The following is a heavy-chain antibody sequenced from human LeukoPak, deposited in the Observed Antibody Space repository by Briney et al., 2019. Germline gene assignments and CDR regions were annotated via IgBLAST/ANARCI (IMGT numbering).Heavy chain of an antibody. Sequence: PGGTLRLSCAASGFTFSSYGMSWVRQAPGKGLEWVSAISGSGGSTVYADSVKGRFTISRDNSNNTLYLQMNSLRAEDTAIYYCATIPLKGSEYFPHWGQGTLVTVSS. V-gene: IGHV3-23*01. CDR1: GFTFSSYG. CDR3: ATIPLKGSEYFPH. CDR2: ISGSGGST. D-gene: IGHD2-2*02. J-gene: IGHJ1*01.